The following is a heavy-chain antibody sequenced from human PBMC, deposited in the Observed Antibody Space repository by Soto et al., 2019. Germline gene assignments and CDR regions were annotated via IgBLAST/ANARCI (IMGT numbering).Heavy chain of an antibody. CDR3: ARARGRGGYYYYGMDV. CDR1: GGSFSGYY. Sequence: SETLSLTCAVYGGSFSGYYWSWIRQPPGKGLEWIGEINHSGSTNYNPSLKSRVTISVDTSKNQFSLKPSSVTAADTAVYYCARARGRGGYYYYGMDVWGQGTTVTVSS. V-gene: IGHV4-34*01. CDR2: INHSGST. D-gene: IGHD3-16*01. J-gene: IGHJ6*02.